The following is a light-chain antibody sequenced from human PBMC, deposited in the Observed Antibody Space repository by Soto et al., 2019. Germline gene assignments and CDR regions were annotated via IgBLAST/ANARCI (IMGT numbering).Light chain of an antibody. V-gene: IGKV3-15*01. J-gene: IGKJ2*01. CDR2: GAS. CDR1: QSVDTN. Sequence: EVVMTQSPATLSVSPGERTTLSCRASQSVDTNIAWYQQRPGQAPRLLIYGASTRATGIPARFSGSASGTEFTLIISSLQSEDVGVYFCQQYYHCPRTFGPGTKVEIK. CDR3: QQYYHCPRT.